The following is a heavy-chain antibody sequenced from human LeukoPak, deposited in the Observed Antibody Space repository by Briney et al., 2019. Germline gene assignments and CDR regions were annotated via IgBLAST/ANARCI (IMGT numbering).Heavy chain of an antibody. CDR3: ARSGISSSWYEAFDF. CDR2: IYYSGST. Sequence: SETLSLTCTVSGGSISNYCWSWIRQPPGKGLEWIGYIYYSGSTTYNPSLKSRITISVDTSKNEFSLKLSSVTAADTAVYYCARSGISSSWYEAFDFWGQGTMVTVSS. J-gene: IGHJ3*01. V-gene: IGHV4-59*08. D-gene: IGHD6-13*01. CDR1: GGSISNYC.